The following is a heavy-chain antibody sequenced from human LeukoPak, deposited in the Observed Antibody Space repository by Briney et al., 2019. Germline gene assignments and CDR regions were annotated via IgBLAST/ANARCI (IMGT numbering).Heavy chain of an antibody. D-gene: IGHD6-19*01. CDR2: IYYSGST. CDR3: ARDGTKAVAGRSYYYYYMDV. CDR1: GGSISSHY. Sequence: SETLSLTCTVSGGSISSHYWSWIRQPPGKGLEWIGYIYYSGSTNYNPFLKSRVTISVDTSKNQFSLKLSSVTAADTAVYYCARDGTKAVAGRSYYYYYMDVWGKGTTVTVSS. V-gene: IGHV4-59*11. J-gene: IGHJ6*03.